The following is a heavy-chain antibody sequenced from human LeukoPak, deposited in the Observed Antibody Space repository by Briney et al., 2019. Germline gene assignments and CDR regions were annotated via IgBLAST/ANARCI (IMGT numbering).Heavy chain of an antibody. J-gene: IGHJ4*02. CDR1: GGSIISYY. D-gene: IGHD6-13*01. V-gene: IGHV4-59*01. CDR2: IYYSGGT. CDR3: ARDGGSWYGDYFDY. Sequence: PSETLSLTCTVSGGSIISYYWSWIRQPPGKGLEWIGYIYYSGGTNYNPSLKSRVTISVDTSKNQFSLKLSSVTAADTAVYYCARDGGSWYGDYFDYWGQGTLVTVSS.